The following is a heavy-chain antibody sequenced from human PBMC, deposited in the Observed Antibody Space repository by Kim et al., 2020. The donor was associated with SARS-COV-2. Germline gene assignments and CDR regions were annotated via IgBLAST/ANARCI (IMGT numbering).Heavy chain of an antibody. Sequence: GGSLRLSCAASGFMFSSYAMSWVRQAPGKGLEWVSTISGRGGDTYYADSVKGRFTISRGNSMNTLNLQMNSLRAEDTAVYYCAKGAYVGPKNYYYYGMDVWGQRTTVTVPS. CDR3: AKGAYVGPKNYYYYGMDV. J-gene: IGHJ6*02. V-gene: IGHV3-23*01. CDR2: ISGRGGDT. D-gene: IGHD3-16*01. CDR1: GFMFSSYA.